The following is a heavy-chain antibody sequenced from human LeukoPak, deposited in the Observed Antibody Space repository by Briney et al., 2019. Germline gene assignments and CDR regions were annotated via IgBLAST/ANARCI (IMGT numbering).Heavy chain of an antibody. D-gene: IGHD3-10*01. CDR3: ARVRYAMVRGPSWWFDP. CDR1: GYTFTGYY. CDR2: INPNSGGT. J-gene: IGHJ5*02. Sequence: GASVKVSCKASGYTFTGYYMHWMRQAPGQGLEWMGWINPNSGGTNYAQKFQGRVTMTRDTSISTAYMELSRLRSDDTAVYYCARVRYAMVRGPSWWFDPWGQGTLVTVSS. V-gene: IGHV1-2*02.